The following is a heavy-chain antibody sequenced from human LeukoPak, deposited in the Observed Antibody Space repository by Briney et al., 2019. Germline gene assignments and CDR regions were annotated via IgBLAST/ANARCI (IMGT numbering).Heavy chain of an antibody. D-gene: IGHD3-3*01. V-gene: IGHV4-4*02. CDR2: IYHSGST. CDR3: ARGLASGYPPIPFDY. CDR1: GGSISSSNW. Sequence: SETLSLTCAVSGGSISSSNWWSWVRQPPGQGLEWIGEIYHSGSTNYNPSLKSRVTISVDKSKNEFSLNLTSVTAADTAIYYCARGLASGYPPIPFDYWGQGTLVTVSS. J-gene: IGHJ4*02.